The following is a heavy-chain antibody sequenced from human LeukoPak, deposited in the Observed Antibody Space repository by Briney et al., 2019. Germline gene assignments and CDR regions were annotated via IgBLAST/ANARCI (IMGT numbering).Heavy chain of an antibody. CDR2: TYYRSKWYN. CDR3: ARDVSGSYDY. CDR1: GDSVSNDSAA. J-gene: IGHJ4*02. D-gene: IGHD1-26*01. V-gene: IGHV6-1*01. Sequence: SQTLSLTCAISGDSVSNDSAAWNWITQSPSRGLEWLGRTYYRSKWYNNYAVSVKSRMTINPDTSKNQLSLQLNSVTPEDTAVYYCARDVSGSYDYWGQGTLVTVSS.